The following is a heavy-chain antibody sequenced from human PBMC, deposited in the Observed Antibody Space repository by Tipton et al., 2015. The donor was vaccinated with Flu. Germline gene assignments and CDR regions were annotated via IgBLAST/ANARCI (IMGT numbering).Heavy chain of an antibody. Sequence: TLSLTCTVPGGSISSGSYYWSWIRQPAGKGLEWIGRIYTSGSTNYNPSLKSRVTTSVDTSKNQFSLKLSSVTAADTAVYYCARDAGSYCSGGSCYPYYFDYWGQGTLVTVSS. CDR1: GGSISSGSYY. CDR2: IYTSGST. D-gene: IGHD2-15*01. J-gene: IGHJ4*02. CDR3: ARDAGSYCSGGSCYPYYFDY. V-gene: IGHV4-61*02.